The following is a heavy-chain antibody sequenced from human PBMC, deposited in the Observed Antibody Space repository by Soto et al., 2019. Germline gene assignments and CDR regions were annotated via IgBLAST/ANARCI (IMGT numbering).Heavy chain of an antibody. Sequence: GGSLRLSCAASGFTFSSYAMHLVRQAPGKGLECVSGISYDGSNKYYADSVKGRFTISRDNSKNTLYLQMNSLRAEDTAVYYCARDFQTWIQLWFDGPGSWFDPWGQGTLVTVSS. J-gene: IGHJ5*02. D-gene: IGHD5-18*01. CDR3: ARDFQTWIQLWFDGPGSWFDP. V-gene: IGHV3-30-3*01. CDR2: ISYDGSNK. CDR1: GFTFSSYA.